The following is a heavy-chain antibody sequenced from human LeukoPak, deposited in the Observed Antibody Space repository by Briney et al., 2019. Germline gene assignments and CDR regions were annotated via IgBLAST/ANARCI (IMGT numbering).Heavy chain of an antibody. D-gene: IGHD3-22*01. Sequence: ASVKVSCKASGYTLTDYYMHWVRQAPGQGLEWMGWINPNSGGTNYAQKFQGRVTMTRDTSISTAYMELSRLRSDDTAVYFCARGPRYYYDSSGPFDYRGQGTLVTVSS. CDR3: ARGPRYYYDSSGPFDY. V-gene: IGHV1-2*02. CDR2: INPNSGGT. CDR1: GYTLTDYY. J-gene: IGHJ4*02.